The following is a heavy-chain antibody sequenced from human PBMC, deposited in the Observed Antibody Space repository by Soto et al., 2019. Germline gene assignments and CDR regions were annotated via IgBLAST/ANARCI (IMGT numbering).Heavy chain of an antibody. CDR3: ARAPSRRGSGCPS. D-gene: IGHD6-19*01. J-gene: IGHJ5*02. CDR2: ISSSSSYI. Sequence: GSLRLSCAASGFTFSSYSMNWVRQAPGKGLEWVSSISSSSSYIYYADSVKGRFTISRDNAKNSLYLQMNSLRAEDTAVYYCARAPSRRGSGCPSWGQGTLVTVSS. V-gene: IGHV3-21*01. CDR1: GFTFSSYS.